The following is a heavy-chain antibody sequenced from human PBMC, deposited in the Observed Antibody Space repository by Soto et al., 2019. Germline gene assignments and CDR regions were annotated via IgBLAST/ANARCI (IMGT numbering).Heavy chain of an antibody. Sequence: EVQLLESGGGLVQPGGSLRLSCAASGFTFSSYAMSWVRQAPGTGLEWVSAISGSGGSTYYADSVKGRFTISRDNSKNTLYLQMNSLRAEDTAVSYCAKGGSSWYAPWRNWFDPWGQGTLVTVSS. CDR1: GFTFSSYA. D-gene: IGHD6-13*01. J-gene: IGHJ5*02. CDR2: ISGSGGST. V-gene: IGHV3-23*01. CDR3: AKGGSSWYAPWRNWFDP.